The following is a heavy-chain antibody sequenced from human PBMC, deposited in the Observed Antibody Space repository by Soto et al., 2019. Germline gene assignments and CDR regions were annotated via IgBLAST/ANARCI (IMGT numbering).Heavy chain of an antibody. CDR1: GFTFSSYS. CDR3: ARRDCSSTSCLFDY. CDR2: ISSSSSTI. V-gene: IGHV3-48*01. J-gene: IGHJ4*02. Sequence: GGSLRLSCAASGFTFSSYSMNWVRQAPGKGLEWVSYISSSSSTIYYADSVKGRFTISRDNAKNSLYLQMNSLRAEDTAVYYCARRDCSSTSCLFDYWGQGTLVTV. D-gene: IGHD2-2*01.